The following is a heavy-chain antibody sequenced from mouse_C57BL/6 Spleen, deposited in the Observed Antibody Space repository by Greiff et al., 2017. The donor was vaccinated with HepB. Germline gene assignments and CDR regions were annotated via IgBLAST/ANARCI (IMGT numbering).Heavy chain of an antibody. Sequence: VQLQQSGPELVKPGASVKISCKASGYTFTDYYMNWVKQSHGKSLEWIGDINPNNGGTSYNQKFKGKATLTVDKSSSTAYTELRSLTSEDSAVYYCARGGRFDYWGQGTTLTVSS. D-gene: IGHD3-3*01. CDR3: ARGGRFDY. V-gene: IGHV1-26*01. CDR2: INPNNGGT. CDR1: GYTFTDYY. J-gene: IGHJ2*01.